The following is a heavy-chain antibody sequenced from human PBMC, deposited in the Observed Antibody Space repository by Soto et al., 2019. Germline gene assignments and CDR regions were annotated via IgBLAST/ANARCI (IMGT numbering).Heavy chain of an antibody. Sequence: EVQLVESGGGLVQPGGSLRLSCAASGFTFSGDWMHWVRQAAGKGLVWVSRIKMDGSSTNYADSVKGRFTISRDNAKNTLYLQMNSLRVDDTAVYYCARGPRGLYHHDYWGQGALVTVSS. CDR2: IKMDGSST. CDR3: ARGPRGLYHHDY. J-gene: IGHJ4*02. CDR1: GFTFSGDW. D-gene: IGHD2-2*01. V-gene: IGHV3-74*01.